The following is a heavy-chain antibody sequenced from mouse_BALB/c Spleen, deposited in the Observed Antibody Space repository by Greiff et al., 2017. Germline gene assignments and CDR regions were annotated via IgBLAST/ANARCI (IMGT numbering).Heavy chain of an antibody. CDR3: ARRGVYYGSSWFAY. Sequence: VQLKESGPGLVKPSQSLSLTCTVTGYSITSDYAWNWIRQFPGNKLEWMGYISYSGSTSYNPSPKSRISITRDTSKNQFFLQLNSVTTEDTATYYCARRGVYYGSSWFAYWGQGTLVTVSA. CDR1: GYSITSDYA. D-gene: IGHD1-1*01. J-gene: IGHJ3*01. V-gene: IGHV3-2*02. CDR2: ISYSGST.